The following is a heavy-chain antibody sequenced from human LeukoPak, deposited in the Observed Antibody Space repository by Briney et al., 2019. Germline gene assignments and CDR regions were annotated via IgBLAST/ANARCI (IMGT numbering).Heavy chain of an antibody. J-gene: IGHJ5*02. CDR3: ARGQGYNWITGSWFDP. D-gene: IGHD1-20*01. V-gene: IGHV3-30-3*01. CDR2: ISYDGSNK. CDR1: GFTFSSYA. Sequence: QPGGSLRLSCAASGFTFSSYAMHWVRQAPGKGLEWVAVISYDGSNKYYADSVKGRFTISRDNSKNTLYLQVNSLRAEDTAVYYCARGQGYNWITGSWFDPWGQGTLVTVSS.